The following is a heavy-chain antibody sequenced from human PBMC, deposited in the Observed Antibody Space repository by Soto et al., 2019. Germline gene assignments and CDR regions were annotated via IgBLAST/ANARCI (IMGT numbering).Heavy chain of an antibody. V-gene: IGHV3-30-3*01. CDR2: ISYDGTKK. CDR1: GFSFSNYA. Sequence: GGSLRLSCAASGFSFSNYAMHWVLQAPGKGLEWVSLISYDGTKKYYADSVKGRLTISRDNSKNTLYLQMNSLTAEDTAIYHCASMLCSGVGELLNWLDPWGQGTLVTVSS. D-gene: IGHD2-15*01. J-gene: IGHJ5*02. CDR3: ASMLCSGVGELLNWLDP.